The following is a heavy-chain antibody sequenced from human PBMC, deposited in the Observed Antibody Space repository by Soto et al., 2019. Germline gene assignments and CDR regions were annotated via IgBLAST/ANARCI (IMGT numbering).Heavy chain of an antibody. Sequence: SETLSLTCTVSGASISTYYWNWIRQPPGKGLEWIGEINHSGSTNYDPSLKSRVTISVDTSKNQFSLKLSSVTAADTAVYYCARGHDYDFWSGYSLGGYYMDVWGKGTTVTVSS. V-gene: IGHV4-34*01. D-gene: IGHD3-3*01. CDR1: GASISTYY. CDR2: INHSGST. CDR3: ARGHDYDFWSGYSLGGYYMDV. J-gene: IGHJ6*03.